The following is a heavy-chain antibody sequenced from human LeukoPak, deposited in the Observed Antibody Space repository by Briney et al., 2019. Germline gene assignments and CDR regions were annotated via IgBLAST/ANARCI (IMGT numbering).Heavy chain of an antibody. V-gene: IGHV3-74*01. CDR2: VNSDGSST. CDR3: ARGGSGYCSTGSCYPFDY. CDR1: GFTFSRYW. J-gene: IGHJ4*02. Sequence: PGGSLRLSCAASGFTFSRYWMHWVRQAPGKGLVGVSRVNSDGSSTTYADSVKGRFTISRDEAKNTLYLQMNSLRAEDTAVYYCARGGSGYCSTGSCYPFDYWGQGALVTVSS. D-gene: IGHD2-15*01.